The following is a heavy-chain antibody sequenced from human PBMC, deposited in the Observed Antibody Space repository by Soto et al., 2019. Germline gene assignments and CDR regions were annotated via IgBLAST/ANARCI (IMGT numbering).Heavy chain of an antibody. V-gene: IGHV3-48*02. J-gene: IGHJ4*02. CDR3: ARDQGGVIAAAGPPYYFDY. D-gene: IGHD6-13*01. CDR2: ISSSSSTI. CDR1: GFTFSSYN. Sequence: GGSLRLSCAASGFTFSSYNMNWVRQAPGKGLEWVSYISSSSSTIYYADSVKGRFTISRDNAKNSLYLQMNSLRDEDTAVYYCARDQGGVIAAAGPPYYFDYWGQGTLVTVSS.